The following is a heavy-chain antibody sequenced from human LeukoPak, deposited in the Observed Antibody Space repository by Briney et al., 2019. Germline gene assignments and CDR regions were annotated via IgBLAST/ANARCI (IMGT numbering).Heavy chain of an antibody. Sequence: GGSLRLSFAASGXTFSSYAMTWVRQAPGKGLEWVSVISVSGGSTYYADSVRGRFTISRDNSKNTLYLQMNSLRAEDTAVYYCAGGQRYTGGWDYWGQGTLVTVSS. CDR2: ISVSGGST. V-gene: IGHV3-23*01. CDR3: AGGQRYTGGWDY. D-gene: IGHD6-19*01. J-gene: IGHJ4*02. CDR1: GXTFSSYA.